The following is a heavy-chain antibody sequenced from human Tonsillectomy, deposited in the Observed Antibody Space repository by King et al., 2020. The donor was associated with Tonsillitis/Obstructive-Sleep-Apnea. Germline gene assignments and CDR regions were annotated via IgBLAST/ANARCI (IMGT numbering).Heavy chain of an antibody. CDR2: ISSSGSII. CDR3: ARGGFWSGYYEGGGGVDY. D-gene: IGHD3-3*01. Sequence: VQLVESGGGLVKPGGSLRLSCAASGFTFSDYYMSWIRQAPGKGLEWVSYISSSGSIIHYADSVKGRFTISRDNAKKSLYLQMNSLRAEDTAVYYCARGGFWSGYYEGGGGVDYWGQGTLVTVSS. V-gene: IGHV3-11*01. CDR1: GFTFSDYY. J-gene: IGHJ4*02.